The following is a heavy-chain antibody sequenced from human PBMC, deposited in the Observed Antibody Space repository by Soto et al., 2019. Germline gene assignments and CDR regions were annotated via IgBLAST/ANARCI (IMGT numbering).Heavy chain of an antibody. CDR1: GGSINSDDYY. CDR3: ARVLATSSGYYYHNFDS. V-gene: IGHV4-30-4*01. Sequence: SETLSLTCTVAGGSINSDDYYWSWIRQTPGKGLEWIGYIFYTGTTSYDPSLTSRVTIALDSSKNQFSLKLNSVTVADTAVYYCARVLATSSGYYYHNFDSWGQGSLVTVSS. J-gene: IGHJ4*02. D-gene: IGHD3-22*01. CDR2: IFYTGTT.